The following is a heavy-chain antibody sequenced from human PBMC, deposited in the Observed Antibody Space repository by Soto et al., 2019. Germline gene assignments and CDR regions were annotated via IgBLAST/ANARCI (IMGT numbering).Heavy chain of an antibody. CDR1: GFTFSSYS. D-gene: IGHD6-13*01. CDR3: ARDRAAAGLGAFDP. CDR2: IYSGGST. V-gene: IGHV3-66*01. Sequence: GGSLRLSCAASGFTFSSYSMNWVRQAPGKGLEWVSVIYSGGSTYYADSVKGRFTISRDNSKNTLYLQMNSLRAEDTAVYYCARDRAAAGLGAFDPWGQGTLVTVSS. J-gene: IGHJ5*02.